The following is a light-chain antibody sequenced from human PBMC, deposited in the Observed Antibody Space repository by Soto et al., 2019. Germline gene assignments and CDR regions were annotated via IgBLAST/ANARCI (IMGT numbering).Light chain of an antibody. CDR3: SSYTSSSSIYV. CDR1: SSDVGAYNY. Sequence: SALTQPASVSGSPGQSITISCTGTSSDVGAYNYVSWYQQHPGKAPKLMIYEVSNRPSGVSNRFSGSKSGNTASLTISGLQAEDEADYYCSSYTSSSSIYVFGTGTKLTVL. CDR2: EVS. V-gene: IGLV2-14*01. J-gene: IGLJ1*01.